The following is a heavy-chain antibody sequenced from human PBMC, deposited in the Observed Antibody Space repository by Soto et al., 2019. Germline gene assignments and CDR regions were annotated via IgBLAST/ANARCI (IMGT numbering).Heavy chain of an antibody. J-gene: IGHJ6*02. D-gene: IGHD1-20*01. CDR3: ARDIDNRDYYYGLDV. V-gene: IGHV3-48*03. CDR2: ISNSGNTI. CDR1: GFVFKNYE. Sequence: GGSLRLSCVASGFVFKNYEMNWVRQAPGKGLEWISYISNSGNTIYVADSMRGRFTISRDNAKNSLFLQMNSLRADDTAVYYCARDIDNRDYYYGLDVWGQVTTVP.